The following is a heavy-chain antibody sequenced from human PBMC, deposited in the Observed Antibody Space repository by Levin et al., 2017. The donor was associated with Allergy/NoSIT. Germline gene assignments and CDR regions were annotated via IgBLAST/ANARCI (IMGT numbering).Heavy chain of an antibody. CDR3: ARGYYGSAPFDY. CDR2: IIPIFGTA. V-gene: IGHV1-69*01. Sequence: KISCKASGGTFSSYAISWVRQAPGQGLEWMGGIIPIFGTANYAQKFQGRVTITADESTSTAYMELSSLRSEDTAVYYCARGYYGSAPFDYWGQGTLVTVSS. CDR1: GGTFSSYA. D-gene: IGHD3-10*01. J-gene: IGHJ4*02.